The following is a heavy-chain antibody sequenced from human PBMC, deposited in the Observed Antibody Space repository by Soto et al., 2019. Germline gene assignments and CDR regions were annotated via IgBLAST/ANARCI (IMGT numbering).Heavy chain of an antibody. CDR2: NGGII. CDR1: GVTCIVYG. Sequence: AVGPLRLSCAASGVTCIVYGLNWVRQAPGKGLEWLAHNGGIISYADSVKGRFTISKDNAKNSLYLQMTSLRAEDSAMYYCAFFVGDPDFWSGYYWYGMDVWGQGTTVTVSS. V-gene: IGHV3-48*01. CDR3: AFFVGDPDFWSGYYWYGMDV. J-gene: IGHJ6*02. D-gene: IGHD3-3*01.